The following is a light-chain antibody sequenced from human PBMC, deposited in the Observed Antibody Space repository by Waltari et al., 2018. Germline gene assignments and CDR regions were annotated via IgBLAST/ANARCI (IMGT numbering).Light chain of an antibody. Sequence: QSALPQPASVSGSPGHSITLSSTGTSSAVGNYHRVSWYQKNPGKAPQLIIYEINMRPSGISNRFSGSKSGNTASLTISGLQAEDEADYYCCSYVTGGTLVFGGGTRLTVL. J-gene: IGLJ2*01. CDR2: EIN. V-gene: IGLV2-23*02. CDR1: SSAVGNYHR. CDR3: CSYVTGGTLV.